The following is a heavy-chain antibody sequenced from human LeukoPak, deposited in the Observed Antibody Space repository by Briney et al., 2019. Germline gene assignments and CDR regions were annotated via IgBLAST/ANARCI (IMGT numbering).Heavy chain of an antibody. CDR2: IYYTGRT. CDR3: ARGEFHHGLQADY. J-gene: IGHJ4*02. D-gene: IGHD3/OR15-3a*01. CDR1: GGSISSSAYH. V-gene: IGHV4-31*03. Sequence: KPSQTLSLTCSASGGSISSSAYHCSWFRQHPGKGLEWIGYIYYTGRTYYSPSLKSRVTISLDTSKNQFSLNLSSLTAADTAVYYCARGEFHHGLQADYWVQGTLVAVSS.